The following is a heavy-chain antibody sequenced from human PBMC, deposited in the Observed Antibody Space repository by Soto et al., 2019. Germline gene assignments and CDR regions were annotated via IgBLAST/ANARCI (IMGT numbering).Heavy chain of an antibody. CDR3: AADSKLSYSGMDV. J-gene: IGHJ6*02. D-gene: IGHD3-16*02. V-gene: IGHV1-58*01. Sequence: SVKVSCKASGFTFTSSAVQWVRQARGQRLEWIGWIVVGSGNTNYAQKFQERVTITRDMSTSTAYMELSSLRSEDTAVYYCAADSKLSYSGMDVWGQGTTVTVSS. CDR2: IVVGSGNT. CDR1: GFTFTSSA.